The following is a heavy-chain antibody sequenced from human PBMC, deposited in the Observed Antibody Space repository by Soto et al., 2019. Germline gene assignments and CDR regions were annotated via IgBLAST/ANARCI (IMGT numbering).Heavy chain of an antibody. V-gene: IGHV4-59*01. J-gene: IGHJ4*02. CDR2: IYYSGST. D-gene: IGHD3-22*01. Sequence: QVQLQESGPGLVKPSETLSLTCTVSGGSISSYYWSWIRQPPGKGLEWIGYIYYSGSTNYNPSLKSRVTISVDTSKNQFSLKLSSVTAADTAVYYCAGSDYYDSSGFFGYWGQGTLVTVSS. CDR3: AGSDYYDSSGFFGY. CDR1: GGSISSYY.